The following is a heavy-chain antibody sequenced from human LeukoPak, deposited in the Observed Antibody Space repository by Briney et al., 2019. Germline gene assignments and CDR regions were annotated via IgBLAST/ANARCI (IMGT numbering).Heavy chain of an antibody. CDR2: LYTRTGNP. Sequence: ASVKVSCKASGYTFTGYYMHWVRQAPGQGLEGMGWLYTRTGNPTYAQGFTGRFVFSLDTSVSTAYLQISSLKAEDTAIYYCARSERTYYSYYMDVWGKGTTVTVSS. J-gene: IGHJ6*03. V-gene: IGHV7-4-1*02. CDR3: ARSERTYYSYYMDV. CDR1: GYTFTGYY. D-gene: IGHD1-1*01.